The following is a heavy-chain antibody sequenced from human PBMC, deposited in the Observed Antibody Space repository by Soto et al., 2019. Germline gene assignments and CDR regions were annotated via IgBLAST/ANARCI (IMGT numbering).Heavy chain of an antibody. CDR1: GGTFSSYA. V-gene: IGHV1-69*13. D-gene: IGHD2-15*01. Sequence: SVKVSCKASGGTFSSYAISWVRQAPGQGLEWMGGIIPIFGTANYAQKFQGRVTITADESTSTAYMGLSGLRSEDTAVYYCARDLSPVVVVAAWRNYYYYYGMDVWGQGTTVTVSS. CDR2: IIPIFGTA. CDR3: ARDLSPVVVVAAWRNYYYYYGMDV. J-gene: IGHJ6*02.